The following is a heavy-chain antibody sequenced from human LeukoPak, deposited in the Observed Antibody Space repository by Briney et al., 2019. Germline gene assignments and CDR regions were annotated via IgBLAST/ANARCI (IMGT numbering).Heavy chain of an antibody. CDR3: ARVSTIFGVATGMDV. CDR1: GYTFTSYG. CDR2: ISAYNGNT. D-gene: IGHD3-3*01. Sequence: VASVKVSCKASGYTFTSYGISWVRQAPGQGLEWMGWISAYNGNTNYAQKLQGRVTMTTDTSTSTAYMELRSLRSDDTAVYYCARVSTIFGVATGMDVWGKGTTVTVSS. J-gene: IGHJ6*04. V-gene: IGHV1-18*01.